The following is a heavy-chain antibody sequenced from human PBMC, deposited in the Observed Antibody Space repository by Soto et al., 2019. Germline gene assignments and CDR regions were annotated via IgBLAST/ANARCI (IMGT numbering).Heavy chain of an antibody. CDR3: AREIVGVVDAYTWELSWFDP. CDR2: IIPIFGTA. Sequence: SVKVSCKASGGTFSSYAISWVRQAPGQGLEWMGGIIPIFGTANYAQKFQGRVTITADESTSTAYMELSSLRSEDTAVYYCAREIVGVVDAYTWELSWFDPWGQGNLVTFSS. V-gene: IGHV1-69*13. CDR1: GGTFSSYA. D-gene: IGHD2-15*01. J-gene: IGHJ5*02.